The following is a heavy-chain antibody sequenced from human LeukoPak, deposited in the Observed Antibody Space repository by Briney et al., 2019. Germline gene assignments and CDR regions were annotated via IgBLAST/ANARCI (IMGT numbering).Heavy chain of an antibody. Sequence: GGSLRLSCAASGFTFSSYGMNWVRQAPGRGLEWVSYISSSTSTIYYGDSVKGRFTISRDNAKNSLYLQMNSLRAEDTAVYYCARDRNSYCGGDCYSGEFGYWGQGTLVTVSS. CDR2: ISSSTSTI. J-gene: IGHJ4*02. CDR1: GFTFSSYG. CDR3: ARDRNSYCGGDCYSGEFGY. D-gene: IGHD2-21*01. V-gene: IGHV3-48*01.